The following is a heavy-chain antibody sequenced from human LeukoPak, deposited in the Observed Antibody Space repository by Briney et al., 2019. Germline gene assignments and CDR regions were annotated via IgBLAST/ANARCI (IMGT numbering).Heavy chain of an antibody. Sequence: SETLSLTCTVSGGSIRTSSYNWGWIRQPPGKGLEWIGSIDYSENTYYNPSLKSRVTISVGTPKNQFSLNLSSVTAADTAVYYCARPPGIAVAWFDPWGQGTLVTVSS. D-gene: IGHD6-19*01. CDR3: ARPPGIAVAWFDP. CDR2: IDYSENT. V-gene: IGHV4-39*01. CDR1: GGSIRTSSYN. J-gene: IGHJ5*02.